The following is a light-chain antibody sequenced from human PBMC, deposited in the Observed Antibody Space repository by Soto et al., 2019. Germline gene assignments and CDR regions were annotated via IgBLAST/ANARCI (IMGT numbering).Light chain of an antibody. CDR3: SSYSSNTTLGV. CDR2: DVT. J-gene: IGLJ1*01. V-gene: IGLV2-14*03. Sequence: QAVVTQPASVSGSPGQSITVSCTGTSSDVGGYDHVSWYQHHPGKAPRLLIYDVTYRPSGVSDRFSASKSGNTASLTISGLQAEDEADYYCSSYSSNTTLGVFGTGTKLTVL. CDR1: SSDVGGYDH.